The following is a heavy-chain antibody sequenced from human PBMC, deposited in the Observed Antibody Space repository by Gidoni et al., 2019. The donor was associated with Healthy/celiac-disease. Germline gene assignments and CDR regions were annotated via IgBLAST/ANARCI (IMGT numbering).Heavy chain of an antibody. CDR3: ARGIVGGWPIFDYYYGMDV. V-gene: IGHV4-4*02. J-gene: IGHJ6*02. CDR2: IYHSGST. D-gene: IGHD6-19*01. Sequence: QVQLQESGPGLVKPSGTLSLTCAVSGGSISSSNWWRWVRQPPGKGLEWIGEIYHSGSTNYNPSLKSRVTISVDKSKNQFSLKLSSVTAADTAVYYCARGIVGGWPIFDYYYGMDVWGQGTTVTVSS. CDR1: GGSISSSNW.